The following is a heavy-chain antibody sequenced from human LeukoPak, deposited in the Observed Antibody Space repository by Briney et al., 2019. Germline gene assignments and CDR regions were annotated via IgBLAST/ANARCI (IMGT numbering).Heavy chain of an antibody. V-gene: IGHV1-8*03. CDR2: MNPNSANT. D-gene: IGHD6-6*01. Sequence: GASVKVSCKTSGYDFKTSGISWVRQAPGQGLEWMGWMNPNSANTGYAQKFQGRVTITRNTSISTTYMELSSLRFEDTAVYYCARGRERGSSSSFTDYWGQGTLVIVSS. J-gene: IGHJ4*02. CDR1: GYDFKTSG. CDR3: ARGRERGSSSSFTDY.